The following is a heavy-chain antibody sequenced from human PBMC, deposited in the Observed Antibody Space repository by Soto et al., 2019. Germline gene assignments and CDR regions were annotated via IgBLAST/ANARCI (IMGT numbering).Heavy chain of an antibody. Sequence: EVQLLESGGGLVQPGGSLRLACAASGFTFNNYAMNWVRQAPGRGLEWVSIISPNGDSTYYADSVKGRFTISRDNSQNTVLLQMNSLRAEDTAIYFCAKVRLTDYLRYAPGLWGQGTLVTVSS. CDR1: GFTFNNYA. J-gene: IGHJ3*01. CDR2: ISPNGDST. D-gene: IGHD2-8*01. CDR3: AKVRLTDYLRYAPGL. V-gene: IGHV3-23*01.